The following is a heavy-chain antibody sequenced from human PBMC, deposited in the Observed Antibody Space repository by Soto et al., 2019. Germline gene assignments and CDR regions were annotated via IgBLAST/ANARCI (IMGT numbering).Heavy chain of an antibody. CDR1: GFTFSSYA. CDR3: AKGSTIFGVVSGMDV. V-gene: IGHV3-23*01. Sequence: GGSLRLSCAASGFTFSSYAMSWVRQXPGKGLEWVSAISGSGGSTYYADSVKGRFTISRDNSKNTLYLQMNSLRAEDTAVYYCAKGSTIFGVVSGMDVWGQGTTVTVSS. CDR2: ISGSGGST. D-gene: IGHD3-3*01. J-gene: IGHJ6*02.